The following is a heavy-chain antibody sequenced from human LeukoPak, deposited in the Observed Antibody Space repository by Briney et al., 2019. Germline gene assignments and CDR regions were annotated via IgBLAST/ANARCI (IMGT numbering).Heavy chain of an antibody. Sequence: SSETLSLTCTVSGGSISSYYWSWIRLPPGKGLEWIGYIYYTGATYYNPSLKSRVTISLDTFKNQFSLKLSSVTAADAAVYYCARAGYSYGTGYYFDYWGQGALVTVSS. CDR3: ARAGYSYGTGYYFDY. D-gene: IGHD5-18*01. CDR2: IYYTGAT. J-gene: IGHJ4*02. V-gene: IGHV4-59*01. CDR1: GGSISSYY.